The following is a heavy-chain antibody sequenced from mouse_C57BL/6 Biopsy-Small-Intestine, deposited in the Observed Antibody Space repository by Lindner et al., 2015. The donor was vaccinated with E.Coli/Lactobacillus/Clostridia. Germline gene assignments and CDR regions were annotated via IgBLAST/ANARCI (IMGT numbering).Heavy chain of an antibody. CDR1: GFTFSGYG. V-gene: IGHV5-17*01. Sequence: VQLQESGGDLVKPGGSLKLSCAASGFTFSGYGMHWVRQAPEKGLEWVAYIDSGSSTIYYADTLKGRFTISRDNAKNTLFLQMTSLRSEDTAMYYCSRGTGRGLDYWGQGTTLTVSS. CDR2: IDSGSSTI. J-gene: IGHJ2*01. CDR3: SRGTGRGLDY. D-gene: IGHD4-1*01.